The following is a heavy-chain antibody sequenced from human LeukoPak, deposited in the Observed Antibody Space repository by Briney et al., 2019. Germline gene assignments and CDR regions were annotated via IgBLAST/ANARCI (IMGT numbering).Heavy chain of an antibody. CDR1: GFTFSSYE. J-gene: IGHJ4*02. CDR3: AKEYTGSFSPFPSYFDY. V-gene: IGHV3-23*01. D-gene: IGHD1-26*01. Sequence: GGSLRLSCAASGFTFSSYEMNWVRQAPGKGLEWVSAISGSGGSTYYADSVKGQFTISRDNSKNTLYLQMNSLRAEDTAVYYCAKEYTGSFSPFPSYFDYWGQGTLVTVSS. CDR2: ISGSGGST.